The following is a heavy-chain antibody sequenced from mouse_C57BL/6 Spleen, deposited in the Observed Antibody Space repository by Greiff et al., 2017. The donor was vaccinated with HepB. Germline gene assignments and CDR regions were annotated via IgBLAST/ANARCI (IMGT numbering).Heavy chain of an antibody. J-gene: IGHJ4*01. CDR3: ARFYGYDGVDYAMDY. V-gene: IGHV1-59*01. D-gene: IGHD2-2*01. CDR2: IDPSDSYT. Sequence: QVQLQQPGAELVRPGTSVKLSCKASGYTFTSYWMHWVKQRPGQGLEWIGVIDPSDSYTNSNQKFKGKATLTVDTSSSTAYMQLSSLTSEDSAVYDCARFYGYDGVDYAMDYWGQGTSVTVSS. CDR1: GYTFTSYW.